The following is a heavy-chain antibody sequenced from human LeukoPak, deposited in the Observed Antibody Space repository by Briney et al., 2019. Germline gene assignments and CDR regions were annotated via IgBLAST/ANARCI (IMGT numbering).Heavy chain of an antibody. V-gene: IGHV4-59*01. CDR3: ARQRVAYCGGDCYSQFDP. D-gene: IGHD2-21*02. CDR2: IYYSGSN. Sequence: SETLSLTCTVSGVSISSYYWSWIRQPPGKGLEWIGYIYYSGSNNYNHSLKSRVTISVDTSKNQFSLKLSSVTAADTAVYYCARQRVAYCGGDCYSQFDPWGQGTLVTVSS. J-gene: IGHJ5*02. CDR1: GVSISSYY.